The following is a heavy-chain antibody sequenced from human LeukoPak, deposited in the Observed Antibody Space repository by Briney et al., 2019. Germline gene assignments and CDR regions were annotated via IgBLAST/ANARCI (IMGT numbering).Heavy chain of an antibody. V-gene: IGHV3-48*01. Sequence: GGSLRLSCAASGFTFSSYNMNWVRQAPGKGLEWVSYISGSGNTIYYADSVKGRFTISRDNSKNSLYLQMNSLRAEDTAVYYCARKFESWGQGTLVTVSS. J-gene: IGHJ4*02. CDR1: GFTFSSYN. CDR3: ARKFES. CDR2: ISGSGNTI.